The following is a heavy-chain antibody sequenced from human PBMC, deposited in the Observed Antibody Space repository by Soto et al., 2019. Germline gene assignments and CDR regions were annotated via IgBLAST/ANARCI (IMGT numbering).Heavy chain of an antibody. J-gene: IGHJ5*02. CDR1: GFTYSNHA. CDR3: TKEHSNYPDNWFDP. Sequence: PGGSLRLSCAASGFTYSNHAMSWVRQAPGTGLEWVSAIDGGGTKTYYADSVKGRFTISRDNSMNTLYLQMDSLRAEDTAIYYCTKEHSNYPDNWFDPWGQGTRVTVS. D-gene: IGHD4-4*01. V-gene: IGHV3-23*01. CDR2: IDGGGTKT.